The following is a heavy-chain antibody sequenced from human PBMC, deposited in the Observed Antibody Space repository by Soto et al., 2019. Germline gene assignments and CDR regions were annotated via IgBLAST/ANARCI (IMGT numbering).Heavy chain of an antibody. CDR3: ARDPGDCSGGICYRYMDV. CDR1: GLIVNNNY. D-gene: IGHD2-15*01. Sequence: EMQLVESGGGLVNPGGSLRLSCAASGLIVNNNYMNWVRQAPGKGLEWVSVIHSGNSASYADSVMGRFTISRNNSKNMVYLQMNSLRAEDTAVFYCARDPGDCSGGICYRYMDVWGKGTTVTVSS. J-gene: IGHJ6*03. V-gene: IGHV3-53*04. CDR2: IHSGNSA.